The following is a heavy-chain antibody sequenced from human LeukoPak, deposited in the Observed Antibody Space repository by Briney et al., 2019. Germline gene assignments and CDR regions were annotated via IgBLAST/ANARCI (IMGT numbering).Heavy chain of an antibody. D-gene: IGHD4-17*01. CDR3: ARALPYGDPADY. CDR1: GGTFSSYA. Sequence: SVKVSCKASGGTFSSYAVSWVRQAPGQGLEWMGRIIPIFGTANYAQKFQGRVTITTDESTSTAYMELSSLRSEDTAVYYCARALPYGDPADYWGQGTLGTVSS. J-gene: IGHJ4*02. CDR2: IIPIFGTA. V-gene: IGHV1-69*05.